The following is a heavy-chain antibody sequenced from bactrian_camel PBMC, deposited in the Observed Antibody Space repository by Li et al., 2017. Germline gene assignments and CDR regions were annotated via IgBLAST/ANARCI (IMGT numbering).Heavy chain of an antibody. D-gene: IGHD1*01. V-gene: IGHV3S55*01. CDR1: DYSAAGNC. CDR3: AADYRCPSILPNERFRPVY. Sequence: HVQLVESGGGAVQAGGSLRLYCTASDYSAAGNCMGWFRQAPGEEREGVAAIDGDGSTSYADSVKGRFTISKDNAKNTLYLQMNSLKPEDTAMYYCAADYRCPSILPNERFRPVYWGQGTQVTVS. J-gene: IGHJ4*01. CDR2: IDGDGST.